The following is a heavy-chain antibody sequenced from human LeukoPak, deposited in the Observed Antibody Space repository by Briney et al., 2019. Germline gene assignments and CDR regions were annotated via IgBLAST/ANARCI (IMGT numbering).Heavy chain of an antibody. CDR1: GFTFSSYG. Sequence: GGTLRLSCAASGFTFSSYGMSWVRQAPGKGLEWVSAISGSGGSTYYADSVKGRFTISRDNSKNSLYLQMNSLRAEDTAVYYCARAAVAGRSFDYWGQGTLVTVSS. CDR2: ISGSGGST. D-gene: IGHD6-19*01. CDR3: ARAAVAGRSFDY. J-gene: IGHJ4*02. V-gene: IGHV3-23*01.